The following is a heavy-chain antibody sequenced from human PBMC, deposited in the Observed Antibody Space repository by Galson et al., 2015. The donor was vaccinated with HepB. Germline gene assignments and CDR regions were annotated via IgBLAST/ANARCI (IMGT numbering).Heavy chain of an antibody. CDR3: AKSADWFDP. CDR2: ISNSGEYT. J-gene: IGHJ5*02. V-gene: IGHV3-23*01. CDR1: GFTFSSYA. Sequence: SLRLSCAASGFTFSSYAMTWVRQAPGKGLEWVSTISNSGEYTYSADSVKGRFTISRDNSENTLYPQMSGLRVDDTAIYYCAKSADWFDPWGQGTLVTVSS.